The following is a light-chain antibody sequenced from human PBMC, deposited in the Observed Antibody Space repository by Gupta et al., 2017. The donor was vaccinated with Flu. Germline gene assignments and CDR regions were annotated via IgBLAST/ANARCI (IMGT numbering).Light chain of an antibody. CDR1: QGISNY. V-gene: IGKV1-16*02. CDR2: AAS. CDR3: QHDNSSPIT. J-gene: IGKJ4*01. Sequence: PSSMSPAVRDRVTITCRVRQGISNYLEWFQQKPGKAPKSIIYAASSVQSGVPSKFSGSGSGTDFTLTISSLQPEDYATYYCQHDNSSPITFGGGTKVDIK.